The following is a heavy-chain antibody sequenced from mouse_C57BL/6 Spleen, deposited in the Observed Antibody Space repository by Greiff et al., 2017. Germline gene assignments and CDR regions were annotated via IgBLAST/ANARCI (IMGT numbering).Heavy chain of an antibody. J-gene: IGHJ1*01. CDR2: INPSNGGT. CDR3: TRPRYRYFED. CDR1: GYTFTSYW. Sequence: QVQLQQPGAELVKPGASVKLSCKASGYTFTSYWMPWVKQRPGQGLEWIGNINPSNGGTNYNEKFKGKATRTVDKSSSTAYMQLNSLTSEDSAFSDCTRPRYRYFEDWGPGTTLTVSS. V-gene: IGHV1-53*01.